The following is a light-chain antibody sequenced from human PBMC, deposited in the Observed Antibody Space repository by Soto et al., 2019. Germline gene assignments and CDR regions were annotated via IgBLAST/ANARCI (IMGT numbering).Light chain of an antibody. Sequence: EIVMTQSPATLSVSPGERATLSCRASQSVSSNLAWYQQKPGQAPRLLIHGASTRATGIPARFSGSGYGTEFTLTISSQQSEDFAVYYCQQYNNWPPYTFGQGTKVEIK. CDR1: QSVSSN. CDR2: GAS. CDR3: QQYNNWPPYT. V-gene: IGKV3-15*01. J-gene: IGKJ2*01.